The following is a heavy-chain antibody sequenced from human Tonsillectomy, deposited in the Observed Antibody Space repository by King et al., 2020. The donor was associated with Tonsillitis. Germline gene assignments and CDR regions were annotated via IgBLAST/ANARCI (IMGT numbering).Heavy chain of an antibody. Sequence: VQLVESGGGLVQPGGSLRLSCAASGFTFSSYAMSGVRQAPGKGLEWVSAISGSGGSTDYADSVKGRCTISRDNSKNTLYLQMNSLRAEDTAVYYCAKNQLPQEEYFQHWRQGTLVTVSS. J-gene: IGHJ1*01. D-gene: IGHD4-23*01. CDR2: ISGSGGST. CDR1: GFTFSSYA. V-gene: IGHV3-23*04. CDR3: AKNQLPQEEYFQH.